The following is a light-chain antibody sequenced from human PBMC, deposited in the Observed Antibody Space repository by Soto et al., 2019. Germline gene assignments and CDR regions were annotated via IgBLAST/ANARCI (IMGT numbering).Light chain of an antibody. V-gene: IGKV1-9*01. CDR2: GAS. Sequence: DIQLTQSPSFLSASVGDRVTITCRASQGISTYLAWYLQRPGKAPKLLIYGASTLQSGVPSRFSGSGSGTEFTLTISSLQPEDFGTYYCQQLTRDWYAFGQGTKLEIK. J-gene: IGKJ2*01. CDR1: QGISTY. CDR3: QQLTRDWYA.